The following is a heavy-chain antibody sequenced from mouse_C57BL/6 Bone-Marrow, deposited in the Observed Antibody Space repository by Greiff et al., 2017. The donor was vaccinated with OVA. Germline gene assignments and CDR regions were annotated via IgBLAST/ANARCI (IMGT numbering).Heavy chain of an antibody. D-gene: IGHD2-2*01. Sequence: EVQLQQSGPVLVKPGASVKMSCKASGYTFTDYYMNWVKQSHGKSLEWIGVINPYNGGTSYNQKFKGKATLTVDKSSSTAYMELNSLTSEDSAVYYCARLGGYPWFAYWGQGTLVTVSA. V-gene: IGHV1-19*01. J-gene: IGHJ3*01. CDR1: GYTFTDYY. CDR2: INPYNGGT. CDR3: ARLGGYPWFAY.